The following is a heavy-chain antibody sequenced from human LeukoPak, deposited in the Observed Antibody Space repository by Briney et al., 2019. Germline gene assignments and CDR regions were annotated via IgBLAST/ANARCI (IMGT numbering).Heavy chain of an antibody. CDR3: ARGPSITTAGYDGGDEFDY. CDR2: ISAYNGNT. J-gene: IGHJ4*02. CDR1: GYPFTSYG. Sequence: GASVKVSCKASGYPFTSYGISWVRQAPGQGLEWMGWISAYNGNTNYAQKLQGRVTMTTNTSTITAYMELRSLRSDDTAVYYCARGPSITTAGYDGGDEFDYWGQGTLVTVSS. D-gene: IGHD5-12*01. V-gene: IGHV1-18*01.